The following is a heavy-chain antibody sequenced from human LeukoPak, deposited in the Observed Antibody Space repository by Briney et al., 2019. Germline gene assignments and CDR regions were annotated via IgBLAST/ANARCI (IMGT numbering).Heavy chain of an antibody. CDR2: ISPYSDNT. D-gene: IGHD6-13*01. CDR3: ARGGPFSIAAARVYYFDY. CDR1: DYTFTSYG. V-gene: IGHV1-18*01. Sequence: GASVKVSCKASDYTFTSYGISWVRQAPGQGLEWMGWISPYSDNTNYAQSLQGRVTMTTDTSTSTAYMELRSLTSGDTAMYYCARGGPFSIAAARVYYFDYWGQGTLVTVSS. J-gene: IGHJ4*02.